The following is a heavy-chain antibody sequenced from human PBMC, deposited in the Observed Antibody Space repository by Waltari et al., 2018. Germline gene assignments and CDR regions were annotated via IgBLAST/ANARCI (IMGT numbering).Heavy chain of an antibody. D-gene: IGHD5-18*01. CDR3: ARYGEYSYGLPFDY. CDR1: GGSVSSGSYY. Sequence: QVQLQESGPGLVKPSETLSLTCTVSGGSVSSGSYYWSWIRQPPGKGLEWIGYIYYSGSTNYNPSLKSRVTISVDTSKNQFSLKLSSVTAADTAVYYCARYGEYSYGLPFDYWGQGTLVTVSS. V-gene: IGHV4-61*01. J-gene: IGHJ4*02. CDR2: IYYSGST.